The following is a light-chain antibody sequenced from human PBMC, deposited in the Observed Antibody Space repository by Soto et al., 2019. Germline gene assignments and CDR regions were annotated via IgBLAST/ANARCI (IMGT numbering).Light chain of an antibody. V-gene: IGKV3-15*01. CDR3: QHYNTWPPWT. Sequence: EIVMTQSPATLSVSPGERATLSCRASQSVSSNLAWYQQKPGQAPRLLIYGASTRATGIPVRFSGSGSGTEFPPTVTSLQSEDFAIYYYQHYNTWPPWTLGQGTKVEIK. J-gene: IGKJ1*01. CDR2: GAS. CDR1: QSVSSN.